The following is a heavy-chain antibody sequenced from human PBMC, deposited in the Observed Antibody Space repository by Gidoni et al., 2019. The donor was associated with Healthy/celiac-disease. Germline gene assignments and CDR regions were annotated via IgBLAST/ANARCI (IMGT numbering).Heavy chain of an antibody. CDR2: ISSSSSYI. Sequence: EVQLVESGGGLVKPGGSLRLSCADSGFTFSSHSMNWVRQAPGKGLEWVSTISSSSSYIYYADSVKGRFTISRDNAKNSLYLQMNSLRAEDTAVYYCARDDYYDSSGYYLDYYYYGMDVWGQGTTVTVSS. J-gene: IGHJ6*02. D-gene: IGHD3-22*01. CDR3: ARDDYYDSSGYYLDYYYYGMDV. CDR1: GFTFSSHS. V-gene: IGHV3-21*01.